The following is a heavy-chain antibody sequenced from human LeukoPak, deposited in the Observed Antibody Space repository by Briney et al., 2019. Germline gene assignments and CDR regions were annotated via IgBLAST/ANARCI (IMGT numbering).Heavy chain of an antibody. V-gene: IGHV5-51*01. Sequence: GEFLKISCQGTGYRFSTYWIGWVRPMPGKSLGLMGIIHPGDSDTRYSPSFQGQVNISADKSNKTTELLCDTLKASDSAMYYCARPGLEGGNSPYYFDYWGQGTLVTVSS. CDR1: GYRFSTYW. CDR2: IHPGDSDT. D-gene: IGHD4-23*01. J-gene: IGHJ4*02. CDR3: ARPGLEGGNSPYYFDY.